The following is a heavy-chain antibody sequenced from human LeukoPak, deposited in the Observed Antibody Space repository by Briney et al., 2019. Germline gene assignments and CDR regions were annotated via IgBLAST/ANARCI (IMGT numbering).Heavy chain of an antibody. D-gene: IGHD3-10*01. CDR1: GFTFSSYC. V-gene: IGHV3-7*01. CDR3: ASGGSGKYYYMDV. J-gene: IGHJ6*03. Sequence: GGSLRLSCAASGFTFSSYCMSWVREAPGKGLGWVANIKQDGSEKYYVDSVKGRFTTSRDNAKNSLYLQMNSLRAEDTAVYYCASGGSGKYYYMDVWGKGTTVTVSS. CDR2: IKQDGSEK.